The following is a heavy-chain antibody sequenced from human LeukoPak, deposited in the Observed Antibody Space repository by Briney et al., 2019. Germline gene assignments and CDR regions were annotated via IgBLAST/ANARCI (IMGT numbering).Heavy chain of an antibody. V-gene: IGHV3-30*03. CDR1: GFTFSSYG. CDR3: ARDSEVGATTIFDY. D-gene: IGHD1-26*01. Sequence: GRSLRLSCAASGFTFSSYGMHWVRQAPGKGLEWVAVISYDGSNKYYADSVKGRFTISRDNSKNTLYLQMNSLRAEDTAVYYCARDSEVGATTIFDYWGQGTLVTVSS. CDR2: ISYDGSNK. J-gene: IGHJ4*02.